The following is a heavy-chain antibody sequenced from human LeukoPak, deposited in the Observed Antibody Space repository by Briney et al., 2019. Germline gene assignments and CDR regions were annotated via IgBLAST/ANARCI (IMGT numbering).Heavy chain of an antibody. J-gene: IGHJ4*02. CDR3: ARSMIVVVITTWMGYFDY. V-gene: IGHV3-30-3*01. D-gene: IGHD3-22*01. Sequence: PGRSLRLSCAASGFTFSSYAVHWVRQAPGKGLEWVAVISSDGSNKYYADSVKGRFTISRDNSKSTLSLQMTSLRAEDTAVYYCARSMIVVVITTWMGYFDYWGQGTLVTVSS. CDR1: GFTFSSYA. CDR2: ISSDGSNK.